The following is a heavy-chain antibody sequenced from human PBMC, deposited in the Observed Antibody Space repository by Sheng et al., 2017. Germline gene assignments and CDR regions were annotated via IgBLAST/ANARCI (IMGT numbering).Heavy chain of an antibody. Sequence: EVQLVESGGGLVKPGGSLRLSCAASGFTFSSYSMNWVRQAPGKGLEWVSSISSSSSYIYYADSVKGRFTISRDNAKNSLYLQMNSLRAEDTAVYYCARDGIRLGRDGYNLYYFDYWGQGTLVTVSS. J-gene: IGHJ4*02. D-gene: IGHD5-12*01. CDR3: ARDGIRLGRDGYNLYYFDY. V-gene: IGHV3-21*01. CDR1: GFTFSSYS. CDR2: ISSSSSYI.